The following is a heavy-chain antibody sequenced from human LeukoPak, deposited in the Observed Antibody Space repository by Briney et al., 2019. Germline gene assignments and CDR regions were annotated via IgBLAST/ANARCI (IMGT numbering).Heavy chain of an antibody. Sequence: SETLSLTCTVSGGSISSGGYYWSWIRQHPGKGLEWIGYIYYSGSTYYNPSLKSRVTISVDTSKNQFSLKLSSVTAADTAVYYCARGVDRRRNWRVSDYWGQGTLVTVSS. D-gene: IGHD1-1*01. CDR3: ARGVDRRRNWRVSDY. J-gene: IGHJ4*02. CDR2: IYYSGST. V-gene: IGHV4-31*03. CDR1: GGSISSGGYY.